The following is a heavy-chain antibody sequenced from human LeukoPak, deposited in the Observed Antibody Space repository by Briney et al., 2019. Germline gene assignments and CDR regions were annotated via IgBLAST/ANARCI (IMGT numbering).Heavy chain of an antibody. CDR1: GGSISSGGYY. V-gene: IGHV4-30-2*01. Sequence: PSQTLSLTCTVSGGSISSGGYYWSCIRQPPGKGLEWIGYIYHSGSTYYNPSLKSRVTISVDRSKNQFSLKLSSVTAADTAVYYCARDSSVAHLDYWGQGTLVTVSS. D-gene: IGHD4-23*01. J-gene: IGHJ4*02. CDR3: ARDSSVAHLDY. CDR2: IYHSGST.